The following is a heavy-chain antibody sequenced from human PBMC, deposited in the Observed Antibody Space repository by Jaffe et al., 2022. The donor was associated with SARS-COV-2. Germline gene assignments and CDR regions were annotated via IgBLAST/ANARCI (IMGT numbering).Heavy chain of an antibody. D-gene: IGHD3-9*01. CDR1: GGSISYYY. CDR3: ARSGVYYDVLTGYSPTYLDV. V-gene: IGHV4-59*12. CDR2: IYYSGST. J-gene: IGHJ6*03. Sequence: QVQLQESGPGLVKPSETLSLTCAVSGGSISYYYWSWIRQPPGKGLEWIGYIYYSGSTDYNPSLNGRVTISVDTSRNQFSLKLRSVTAADTAVYYCARSGVYYDVLTGYSPTYLDVWGKGTTVTVSS.